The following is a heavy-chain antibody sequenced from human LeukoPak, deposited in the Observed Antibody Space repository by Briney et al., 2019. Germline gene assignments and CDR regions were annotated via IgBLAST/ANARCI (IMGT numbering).Heavy chain of an antibody. D-gene: IGHD2-2*01. CDR3: ATCTSRWSGIDY. CDR1: GFTFSDHY. V-gene: IGHV3-72*01. Sequence: PGGSLRLSCAASGFTFSDHYMDWVRQAPGRGLEWVGRSGNKVNNFVTESTASRNGRFTISRDDSKKSLYLQMNSLKTEDTAVYYCATCTSRWSGIDYWGQGTLVTVSS. J-gene: IGHJ4*02. CDR2: SGNKVNNFVT.